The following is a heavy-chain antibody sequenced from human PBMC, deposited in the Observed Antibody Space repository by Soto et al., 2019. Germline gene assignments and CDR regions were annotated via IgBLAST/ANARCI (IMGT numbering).Heavy chain of an antibody. CDR1: GGSVSSSTYY. CDR3: APVGIGTKSVDY. D-gene: IGHD1-26*01. J-gene: IGHJ4*02. Sequence: SETLSLTCIVSGGSVSSSTYYWAWIRQFPGKGLEWIGCIYYSGSTYYNPSLKSRITISIDRSKNQFSLKLTSVTAADTAVYYCAPVGIGTKSVDYWGQGTLVTVSS. V-gene: IGHV4-39*01. CDR2: IYYSGST.